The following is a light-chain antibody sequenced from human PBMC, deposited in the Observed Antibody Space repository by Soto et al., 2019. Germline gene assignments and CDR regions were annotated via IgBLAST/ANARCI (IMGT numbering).Light chain of an antibody. CDR3: SSSLGGTTLGV. Sequence: QAASVSGSPGQSITISCTGTSSDIGGYNYVSWYQQHPGKAPKLIIYDVSNRPSGVSNRFSGSKSGNTASLTISGLQAEDEAAYYCSSSLGGTTLGVFGTGTKVTVL. CDR1: SSDIGGYNY. J-gene: IGLJ1*01. CDR2: DVS. V-gene: IGLV2-14*03.